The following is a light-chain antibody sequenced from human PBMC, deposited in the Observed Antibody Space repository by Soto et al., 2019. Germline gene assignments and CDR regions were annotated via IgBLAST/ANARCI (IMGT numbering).Light chain of an antibody. CDR3: CSYAGSP. V-gene: IGLV2-23*02. CDR2: EVS. J-gene: IGLJ1*01. Sequence: QSALTQTASVSGSPGQSITISCTGTSSDVGSYNLVSWYQQHPGKAPKLMIYEVSKRPSGVSNRFSGSKSGNTASLTISGLQAEDEADYYCCSYAGSPFGTGTKLTVL. CDR1: SSDVGSYNL.